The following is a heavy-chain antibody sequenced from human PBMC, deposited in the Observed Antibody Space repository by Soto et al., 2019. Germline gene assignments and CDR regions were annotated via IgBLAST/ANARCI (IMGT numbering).Heavy chain of an antibody. CDR2: IKPDGSEK. Sequence: EVQLVESGGGLVQPGGSLRLSCAASGFTFGPYWMTWVRQAPGKGLEWLAKIKPDGSEKYYVDCVKGRFTISRDNTKTSLYLQMNSLRAEDTAVYYCARPYTVAGSSYWCFDLWGRGTLVTVSS. V-gene: IGHV3-7*01. CDR1: GFTFGPYW. CDR3: ARPYTVAGSSYWCFDL. J-gene: IGHJ2*01. D-gene: IGHD3-16*01.